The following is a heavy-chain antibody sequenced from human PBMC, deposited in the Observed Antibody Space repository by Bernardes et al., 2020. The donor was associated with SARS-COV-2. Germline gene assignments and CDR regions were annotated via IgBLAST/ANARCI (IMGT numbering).Heavy chain of an antibody. V-gene: IGHV4-4*02. Sequence: SETLSLTCDVSGGAISNVGWWPCVRQAPGKGPEWIGEIIQTGNTNYNPSLKSRVTISVDTSKNQFSLELTSVTAADSAVYYCTRAGPSSSIVSWGQGIPVTVSS. D-gene: IGHD2-2*01. J-gene: IGHJ4*02. CDR3: TRAGPSSSIVS. CDR2: IIQTGNT. CDR1: GGAISNVGW.